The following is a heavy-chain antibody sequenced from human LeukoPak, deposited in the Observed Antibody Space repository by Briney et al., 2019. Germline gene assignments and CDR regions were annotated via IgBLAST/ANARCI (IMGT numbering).Heavy chain of an antibody. CDR1: GFTFSSYW. CDR3: ARRYFDL. CDR2: IKEDVSKT. Sequence: GGSLRLSCAASGFTFSSYWMQWVRQAPGKGLEWVANIKEDVSKTNYVDSVKGRFTISRDNVKNSLYLQMNSLGAEDTAVYYCARRYFDLWGRGTLVTVSS. J-gene: IGHJ2*01. V-gene: IGHV3-7*01.